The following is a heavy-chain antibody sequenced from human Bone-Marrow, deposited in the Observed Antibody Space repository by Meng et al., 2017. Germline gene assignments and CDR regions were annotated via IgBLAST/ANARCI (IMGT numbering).Heavy chain of an antibody. J-gene: IGHJ4*01. Sequence: ASVKVSCKASGYTLTSYAINWLRQAPGQGLEWMGWINTKTGNPTYAQGFTGRLVFSLDTSVSTAYLQISGLKADDTAVYYCTRDGYSDCSSTSCFGYWGHGNLVNGAS. V-gene: IGHV7-4-1*02. CDR2: INTKTGNP. D-gene: IGHD2-2*01. CDR1: GYTLTSYA. CDR3: TRDGYSDCSSTSCFGY.